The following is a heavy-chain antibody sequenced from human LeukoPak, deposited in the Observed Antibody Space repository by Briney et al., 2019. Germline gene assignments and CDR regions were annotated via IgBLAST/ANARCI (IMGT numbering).Heavy chain of an antibody. Sequence: GGSLRLSCAASGFTVSSNYMSWVRQAPGKGLEWVSVIYSGGSTYYADSVKGRFTISRDNSKNTLYLQMNSLRAEDTAVYYCAKDRGGRMATITFDYWGQGTLVTVSS. D-gene: IGHD5-24*01. CDR3: AKDRGGRMATITFDY. J-gene: IGHJ4*02. CDR2: IYSGGST. CDR1: GFTVSSNY. V-gene: IGHV3-53*01.